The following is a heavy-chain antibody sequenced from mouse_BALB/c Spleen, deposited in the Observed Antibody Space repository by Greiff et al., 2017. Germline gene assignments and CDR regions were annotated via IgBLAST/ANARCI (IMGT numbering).Heavy chain of an antibody. CDR3: ARYRYGQDPYWYFDV. J-gene: IGHJ1*01. CDR1: GYTFTSYW. D-gene: IGHD1-1*02. V-gene: IGHV1S81*02. CDR2: INPSNGRT. Sequence: QVHVKQPGAELVKPGASVKLSCKASGYTFTSYWMHWVKQRPGQGLEWIGEINPSNGRTNYNEKFKSKATLTVDKSSSTAYMQLSSLTSEDSAVYYCARYRYGQDPYWYFDVWGAGTTVTVSS.